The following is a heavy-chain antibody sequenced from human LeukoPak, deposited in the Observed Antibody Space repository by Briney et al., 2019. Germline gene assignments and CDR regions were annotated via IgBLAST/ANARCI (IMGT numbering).Heavy chain of an antibody. CDR2: IKQDGSEK. J-gene: IGHJ5*02. D-gene: IGHD3-10*01. CDR3: ARGGRYYYGSGSPGNWFDP. Sequence: GSLRLSCAASGFTFSSYWMSWVRQAPGKGLEWVANIKQDGSEKYYVDSVKGRFTISRDNAKNSLYLQMNSLRAEDTAVYYCARGGRYYYGSGSPGNWFDPWGQGTLVTVSS. V-gene: IGHV3-7*01. CDR1: GFTFSSYW.